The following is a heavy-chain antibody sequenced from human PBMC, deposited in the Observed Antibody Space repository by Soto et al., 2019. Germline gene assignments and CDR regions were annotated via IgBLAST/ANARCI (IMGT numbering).Heavy chain of an antibody. CDR2: IKFDGSSA. J-gene: IGHJ3*01. Sequence: PGGSLRLSCAASGFTFSDYWIHWVRQAPGKGLVWVSRIKFDGSSANYADSVKGRFTISRDNAKDTVYLQMNSLGAEDTAVYYCARGVRGHYGFDVWGQGTMVTVS. V-gene: IGHV3-74*01. CDR3: ARGVRGHYGFDV. CDR1: GFTFSDYW. D-gene: IGHD3-10*01.